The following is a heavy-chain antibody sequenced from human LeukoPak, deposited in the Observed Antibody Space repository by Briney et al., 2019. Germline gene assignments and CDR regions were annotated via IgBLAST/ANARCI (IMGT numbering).Heavy chain of an antibody. CDR2: IYYSGST. CDR3: ARRTTVSEYFQH. J-gene: IGHJ1*01. Sequence: ASETLSLTCTVSGGSISSSSYYWGWIRQPPGKGLEWIGSIYYSGSTYYNPSLTSRVTISVDTSKNQFSLKLSSVTAADTAVYYCARRTTVSEYFQHWGQGTLVTVSS. V-gene: IGHV4-39*01. D-gene: IGHD4-17*01. CDR1: GGSISSSSYY.